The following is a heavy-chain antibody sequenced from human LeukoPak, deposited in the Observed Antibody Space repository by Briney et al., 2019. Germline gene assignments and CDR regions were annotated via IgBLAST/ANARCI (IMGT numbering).Heavy chain of an antibody. V-gene: IGHV1-69*13. J-gene: IGHJ6*02. Sequence: AASVKVSYKASGDTFSSYAISWVRQAPGQGLEWMGGIIPIFGTANYAQKFQGRVTITADESTSTAYMELSSLRSEDTAVYYCASRTYSSSWYGYYYYYGMDVWGQGTTVTVSS. CDR3: ASRTYSSSWYGYYYYYGMDV. CDR1: GDTFSSYA. D-gene: IGHD6-13*01. CDR2: IIPIFGTA.